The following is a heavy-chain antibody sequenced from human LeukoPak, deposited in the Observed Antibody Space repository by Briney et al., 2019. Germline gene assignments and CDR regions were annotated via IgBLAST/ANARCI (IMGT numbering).Heavy chain of an antibody. Sequence: GGSLRLSCAASGFTFSSYEMNWVRQAPGKGLEWVSYIGGSGSLIFYADSVKGRFTISRDNAKNSLYLQMNTLRAEDTAVYYCARDNDCSSGSCFDSWGQGTLVTVSS. CDR3: ARDNDCSSGSCFDS. CDR1: GFTFSSYE. D-gene: IGHD2-15*01. V-gene: IGHV3-48*03. CDR2: IGGSGSLI. J-gene: IGHJ4*02.